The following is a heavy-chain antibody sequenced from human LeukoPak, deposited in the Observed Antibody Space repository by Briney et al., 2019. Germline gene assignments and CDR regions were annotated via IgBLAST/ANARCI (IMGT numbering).Heavy chain of an antibody. CDR2: INVISGDT. Sequence: ASVKVSCKASRYTFSAYYIHWLRQAPGQGLEWMGWINVISGDTNSAPNFQGRVTLTRDMSSNTAYMEVTKLTLDDTAVFYCARDGGLDFWGQGTLVTVSS. D-gene: IGHD2-15*01. CDR3: ARDGGLDF. J-gene: IGHJ4*02. V-gene: IGHV1-2*02. CDR1: RYTFSAYY.